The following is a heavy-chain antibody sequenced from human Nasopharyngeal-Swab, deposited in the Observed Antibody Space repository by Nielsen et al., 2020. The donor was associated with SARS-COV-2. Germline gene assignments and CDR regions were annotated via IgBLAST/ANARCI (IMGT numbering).Heavy chain of an antibody. CDR3: AKVISTYYYDSSGYYYVAPHDAFDI. CDR2: ISGSGGST. J-gene: IGHJ3*02. V-gene: IGHV3-23*01. D-gene: IGHD3-22*01. Sequence: GESLKISCAASGFTFSSYAMSWVRQAPGKGLEWVSAISGSGGSTYYADSVKGRFTISRDNSKNTLYLQMNSLRADDTAVYYCAKVISTYYYDSSGYYYVAPHDAFDIWGQGTMVTVSS. CDR1: GFTFSSYA.